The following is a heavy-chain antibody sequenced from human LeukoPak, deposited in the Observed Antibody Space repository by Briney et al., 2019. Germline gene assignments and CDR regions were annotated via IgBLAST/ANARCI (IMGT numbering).Heavy chain of an antibody. CDR3: ARAYGSGYRNAFDI. V-gene: IGHV3-11*01. D-gene: IGHD3-10*01. Sequence: KAGGSLRLSCAASGFTFSDYYMSWIRQAPGKGLEWVSYISSSGSTIYYADSVKGRFTISRDNAKNSLYLQMNSLRAEDTAVYYCARAYGSGYRNAFDIWGQGTMVTVSS. J-gene: IGHJ3*02. CDR2: ISSSGSTI. CDR1: GFTFSDYY.